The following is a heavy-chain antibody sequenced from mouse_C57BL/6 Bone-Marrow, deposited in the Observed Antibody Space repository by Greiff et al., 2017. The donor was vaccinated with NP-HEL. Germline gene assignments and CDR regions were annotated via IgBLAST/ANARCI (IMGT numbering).Heavy chain of an antibody. V-gene: IGHV1-61*01. CDR1: GYTFTSYW. Sequence: VQLQQPGAELVRPGSSVKLSCKASGYTFTSYWMDWVKQRPGQGLEWIGNIYPSDSETHYNQKFKDKATLTVDKSSITAYMQLSSLTSEDSAVYYCARDPYAMDYWGQGTSVTVSS. CDR2: IYPSDSET. CDR3: ARDPYAMDY. J-gene: IGHJ4*01.